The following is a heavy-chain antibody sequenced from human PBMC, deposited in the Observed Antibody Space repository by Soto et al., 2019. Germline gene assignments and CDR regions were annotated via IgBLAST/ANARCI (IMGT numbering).Heavy chain of an antibody. CDR2: INHSGTN. Sequence: QVHLEQWGAGLLNPSATLSLSCAVYGGSLSGYYWSWVRQSPGKGLEWIGEINHSGTNNYNPSLKTRVTISADTAKHQFSLRLSSGTAADSAVYYCASYHYLDLWTGSRHYMDVWGRGTTVTVSS. CDR1: GGSLSGYY. D-gene: IGHD3-9*01. CDR3: ASYHYLDLWTGSRHYMDV. J-gene: IGHJ6*03. V-gene: IGHV4-34*01.